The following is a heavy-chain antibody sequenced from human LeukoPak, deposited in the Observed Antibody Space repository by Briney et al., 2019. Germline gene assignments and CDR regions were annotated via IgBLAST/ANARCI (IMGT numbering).Heavy chain of an antibody. CDR2: MYSGGST. V-gene: IGHV3-53*04. J-gene: IGHJ4*02. Sequence: PGGSLRLSCAASGFTVSSYYMSWVRQAPGKGLEWVADMYSGGSTKYPDSVKGRFTISRHNSKNTLYLQMISLRAEDAAMYYCARIGVSCSSTSCLASGLDYWGQGTLVTVSS. CDR1: GFTVSSYY. D-gene: IGHD2-2*01. CDR3: ARIGVSCSSTSCLASGLDY.